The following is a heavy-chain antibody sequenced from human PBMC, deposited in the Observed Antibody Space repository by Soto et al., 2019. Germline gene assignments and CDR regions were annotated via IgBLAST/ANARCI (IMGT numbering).Heavy chain of an antibody. CDR1: GGTFSSYA. CDR3: ARDSLVGGDSSGLFDY. Sequence: SVKVSCKASGGTFSSYAISWVRQAPGQGLEWMGGIIPIFGTANYAQKFQGRVTITADESTSTAYMELSSLRSEDTAVYYCARDSLVGGDSSGLFDYWGQGTLVTVSS. CDR2: IIPIFGTA. J-gene: IGHJ4*02. V-gene: IGHV1-69*13. D-gene: IGHD3-22*01.